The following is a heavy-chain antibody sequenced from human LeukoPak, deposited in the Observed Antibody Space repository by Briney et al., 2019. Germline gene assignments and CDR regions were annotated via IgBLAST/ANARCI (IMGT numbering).Heavy chain of an antibody. Sequence: SETLSLTCNVSGDSISSDYWSWIRQPPGKGLEWIGHIYYSGSTNYNPSLKSRVTISVDASKNHFSLKLSSVTAADTAVYYCAREIVAGLGVSFDIWGQGTMVTVSS. D-gene: IGHD5-12*01. CDR2: IYYSGST. CDR1: GDSISSDY. J-gene: IGHJ3*02. CDR3: AREIVAGLGVSFDI. V-gene: IGHV4-59*08.